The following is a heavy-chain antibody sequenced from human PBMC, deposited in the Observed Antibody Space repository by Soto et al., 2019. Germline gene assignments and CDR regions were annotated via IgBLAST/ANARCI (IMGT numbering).Heavy chain of an antibody. CDR3: AKGLGYYDSSGYLDY. CDR2: ISGSGGST. V-gene: IGHV3-23*01. Sequence: GGSLRLSCAASGFTFSSYAMSWVRQAPGKGLEWVSAISGSGGSTYYADSVKGRFTISRDNSKNTLYLQMNSLRAEDTAVYYCAKGLGYYDSSGYLDYWGQGTLVTVSS. D-gene: IGHD3-22*01. J-gene: IGHJ4*02. CDR1: GFTFSSYA.